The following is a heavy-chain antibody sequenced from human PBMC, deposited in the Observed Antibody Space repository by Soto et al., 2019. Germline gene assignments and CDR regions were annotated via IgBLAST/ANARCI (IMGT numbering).Heavy chain of an antibody. CDR2: FDPEDGET. D-gene: IGHD3-22*01. J-gene: IGHJ4*02. CDR3: ATVTYYYDSSGLAY. CDR1: GYTLTELS. Sequence: ASVKVSCKVSGYTLTELSMHWVRQAPGKGLEWMGGFDPEDGETIYAQKFQGRVTMTEDTSTDTAYMELSSLRSEDTAVYYCATVTYYYDSSGLAYWGQGTLVTVSS. V-gene: IGHV1-24*01.